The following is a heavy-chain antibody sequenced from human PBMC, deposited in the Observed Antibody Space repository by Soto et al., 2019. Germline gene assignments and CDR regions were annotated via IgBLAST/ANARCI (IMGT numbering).Heavy chain of an antibody. Sequence: GGSLRLSCAASGFTFSSYALTWVRQAPGKGLEWVSGITGSAGTTYYADSVKGRFTISRDNSKNTLYLQMNSLRAEDTAVYYCARPGIAAANDYWGQGTLVTVSS. CDR2: ITGSAGTT. CDR1: GFTFSSYA. D-gene: IGHD6-13*01. J-gene: IGHJ4*02. CDR3: ARPGIAAANDY. V-gene: IGHV3-23*01.